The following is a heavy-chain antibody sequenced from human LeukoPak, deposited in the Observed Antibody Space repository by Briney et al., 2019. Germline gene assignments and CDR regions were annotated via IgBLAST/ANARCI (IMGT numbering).Heavy chain of an antibody. V-gene: IGHV4-38-2*02. CDR2: IYHSGST. D-gene: IGHD6-19*01. Sequence: PSETLSLTCTVSGYSISSGYYWGWIRQPPGKGLEWIGSIYHSGSTYYNPSLKSRVTISVDTSKNQFSLKLSSVTAADTAVYYCARDDLYSSGWYNNWGPLDYWGQGTLVTVSS. J-gene: IGHJ4*02. CDR1: GYSISSGYY. CDR3: ARDDLYSSGWYNNWGPLDY.